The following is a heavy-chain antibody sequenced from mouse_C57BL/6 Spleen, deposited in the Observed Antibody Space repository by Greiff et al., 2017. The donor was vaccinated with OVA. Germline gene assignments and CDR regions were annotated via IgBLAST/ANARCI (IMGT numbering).Heavy chain of an antibody. CDR2: ISDGGSYT. Sequence: EVKLVESGGGLVKPGGSLKLSCAASGFTFSSYAMSWVHQTPEKRLEWVATISDGGSYTYYPDNVKGRFTISRDNAKNNLYLQMSHLKSEDTAMYYCAREGNGSPSFAYWGQGTLVTVSA. CDR3: AREGNGSPSFAY. D-gene: IGHD1-1*01. J-gene: IGHJ3*01. CDR1: GFTFSSYA. V-gene: IGHV5-4*01.